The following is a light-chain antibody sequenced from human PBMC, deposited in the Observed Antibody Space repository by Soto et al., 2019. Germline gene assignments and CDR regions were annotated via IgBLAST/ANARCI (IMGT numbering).Light chain of an antibody. CDR3: AAWDVSLSGPV. CDR2: SNN. V-gene: IGLV1-44*01. Sequence: QLVLTQPPSASGTPGQRVTISCSGSSSNIGSNTVNWYQQLPGTAPKLLIYSNNQRPSGVPDRFSGSKSGTSASLAISGLQSEDEADYYCAAWDVSLSGPVFGGGTKVTVL. J-gene: IGLJ3*02. CDR1: SSNIGSNT.